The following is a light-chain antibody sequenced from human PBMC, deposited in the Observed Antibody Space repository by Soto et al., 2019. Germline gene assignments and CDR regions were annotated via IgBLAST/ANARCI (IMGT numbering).Light chain of an antibody. V-gene: IGLV2-8*01. CDR2: EVS. Sequence: QSALTQPPSASGSPGQSVTISCTGTSSDVGGYNFVSWYRQHPGKAPNLMIYEVSKRPSGVPDRFSGSKSGNTASLTVSGLQAEDEADYYCSSYAGSFKWIFGGGTQLTVL. J-gene: IGLJ2*01. CDR3: SSYAGSFKWI. CDR1: SSDVGGYNF.